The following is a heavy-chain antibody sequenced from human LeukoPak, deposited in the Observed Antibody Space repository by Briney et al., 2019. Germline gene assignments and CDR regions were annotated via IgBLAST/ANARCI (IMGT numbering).Heavy chain of an antibody. CDR1: GFTFDDYA. D-gene: IGHD2/OR15-2a*01. CDR2: ISWNSGSI. V-gene: IGHV3-9*01. CDR3: AKEYRSMAFDI. J-gene: IGHJ3*02. Sequence: GRSLRLSCAASGFTFDDYAMHWVRQAPGKGLEWVSGISWNSGSIGYADSVKGRFTISRDNAKNSLYLQMNSLRAEDTALYYCAKEYRSMAFDIWGQGTMVTVSS.